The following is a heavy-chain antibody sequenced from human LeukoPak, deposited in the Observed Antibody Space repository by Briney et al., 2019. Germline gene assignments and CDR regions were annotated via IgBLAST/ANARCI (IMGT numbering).Heavy chain of an antibody. V-gene: IGHV3-7*01. Sequence: GGSLRLSCAASGFTFSSYGMSWVRQAPGKGLEWVANIKRDGSEKYYVDSVKGRFTISRDNAKNSLYLQMNSLRAEDTAVYYCATQWLATNGGYYFDYWGQGTLVTVSS. D-gene: IGHD6-19*01. CDR2: IKRDGSEK. J-gene: IGHJ4*02. CDR3: ATQWLATNGGYYFDY. CDR1: GFTFSSYG.